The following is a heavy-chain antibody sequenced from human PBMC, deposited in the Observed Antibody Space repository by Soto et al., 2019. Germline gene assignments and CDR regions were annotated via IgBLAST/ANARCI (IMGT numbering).Heavy chain of an antibody. Sequence: QVQLQESGPGLVKPSERLSLTCSVSGCSIGNYYWAWIRQSAGKGLEWIGRIYTSGRTQYNPSLTGRVTMSIDTSQNQFSLRLTCVTAADTAMYYCARDYDVNTALDYWYFDLWGRGTLVTVSS. V-gene: IGHV4-4*07. D-gene: IGHD5-18*01. J-gene: IGHJ2*01. CDR2: IYTSGRT. CDR3: ARDYDVNTALDYWYFDL. CDR1: GCSIGNYY.